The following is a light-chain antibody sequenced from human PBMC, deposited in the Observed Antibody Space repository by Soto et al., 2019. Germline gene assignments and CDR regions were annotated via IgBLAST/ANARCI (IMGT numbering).Light chain of an antibody. Sequence: IQLTQSPSSLSASVGERVTITCRASQGISSYLAWYQQKPGKAPKLLIYAASTLQSGVPSRFSGSGSGTDFTLTISSLQPEDFATCYCQQLIGYPHTFGQGTKVDIK. CDR1: QGISSY. CDR2: AAS. V-gene: IGKV1-9*01. CDR3: QQLIGYPHT. J-gene: IGKJ2*01.